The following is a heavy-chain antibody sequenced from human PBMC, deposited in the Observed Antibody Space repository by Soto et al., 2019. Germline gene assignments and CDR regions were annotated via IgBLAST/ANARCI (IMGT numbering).Heavy chain of an antibody. CDR2: IIPTFVTA. Sequence: QVQLVQSGAEVKKPGSSVKVSCKASGGTFSSYAIDWERQAPGQGLEWMGGIIPTFVTADYAQKFQGRVTITADESTSTAYMELSSLRSEDTAVYYCARGQTGGGWGYYFDSWGQGTLVTVSS. CDR3: ARGQTGGGWGYYFDS. V-gene: IGHV1-69*12. CDR1: GGTFSSYA. J-gene: IGHJ4*02. D-gene: IGHD3-16*01.